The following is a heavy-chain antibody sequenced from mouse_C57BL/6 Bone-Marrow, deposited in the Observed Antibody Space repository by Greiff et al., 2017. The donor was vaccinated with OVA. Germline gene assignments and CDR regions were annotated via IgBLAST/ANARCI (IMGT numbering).Heavy chain of an antibody. CDR3: ATIYYDYDWYFDV. V-gene: IGHV1-82*01. Sequence: VQLKESGPELVKPGASVKISCKASGYAFSSSWMNWVKQRPGKGLEWIGRIYPGDGDTNYNGKFKGKATLTADKSSSTAYMQLSSLTSEDSAVYFCATIYYDYDWYFDVWGTGTTVTVSS. CDR1: GYAFSSSW. CDR2: IYPGDGDT. D-gene: IGHD2-4*01. J-gene: IGHJ1*03.